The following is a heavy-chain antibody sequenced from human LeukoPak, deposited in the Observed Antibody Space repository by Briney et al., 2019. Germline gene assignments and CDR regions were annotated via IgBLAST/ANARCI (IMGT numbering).Heavy chain of an antibody. CDR3: ANDLGWIQLNLG. J-gene: IGHJ4*02. V-gene: IGHV3-53*01. CDR2: IHSVGST. CDR1: GLTVSTNY. D-gene: IGHD5-18*01. Sequence: GGSLRLSCAASGLTVSTNYVTWVRQAPGKGLEWVSVIHSVGSTYYADSVKGRFTISRDNSRNTVYLQMDSLRAEDTAVYYCANDLGWIQLNLGRGQGTLVTVSS.